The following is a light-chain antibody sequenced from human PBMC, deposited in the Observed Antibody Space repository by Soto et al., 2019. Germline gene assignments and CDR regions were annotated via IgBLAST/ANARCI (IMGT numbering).Light chain of an antibody. Sequence: DIVMTQSPLSLPVTPGEPASISCRSSQSLLYGAGYMYVDWYLQKPGQPPQLLISLGSNRASGVPDRFSGSVSGTDFTLKISRVETEDVGVYYCMQTLQTPYTFGQGTKLEIK. V-gene: IGKV2-28*01. J-gene: IGKJ2*01. CDR1: QSLLYGAGYMY. CDR3: MQTLQTPYT. CDR2: LGS.